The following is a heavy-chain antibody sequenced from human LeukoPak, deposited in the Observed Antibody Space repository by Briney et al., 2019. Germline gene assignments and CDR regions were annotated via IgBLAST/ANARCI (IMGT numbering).Heavy chain of an antibody. CDR3: ARGPRMVAMNGYAFDI. V-gene: IGHV4-4*07. J-gene: IGHJ3*02. CDR2: IYIGGST. D-gene: IGHD2-2*01. Sequence: SETLSLTCIVSGGSVSSDYWNWIRQSAGKGLEWIGRIYIGGSTSYNPFLKSRVTMSVDTSKIQFSLNLTSVTAADTAMYYCARGPRMVAMNGYAFDIWGPGTTVIVSS. CDR1: GGSVSSDY.